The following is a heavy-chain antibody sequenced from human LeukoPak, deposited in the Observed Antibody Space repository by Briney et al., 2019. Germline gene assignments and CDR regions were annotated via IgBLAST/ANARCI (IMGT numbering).Heavy chain of an antibody. D-gene: IGHD6-6*01. CDR3: AAEVRSSASFSY. CDR1: GFTFTSSA. V-gene: IGHV1-58*02. CDR2: IVAGSGNT. J-gene: IGHJ4*02. Sequence: SVKVSCKASGFTFTSSAMQWVRQARGQRLEWIGWIVAGSGNTNYAQKFQERVTITRDISTSTAYMELSSLRPEDTAVYYCAAEVRSSASFSYWGQGTLVTASP.